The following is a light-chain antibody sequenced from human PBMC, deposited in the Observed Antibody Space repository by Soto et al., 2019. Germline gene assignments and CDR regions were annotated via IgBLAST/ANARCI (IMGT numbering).Light chain of an antibody. Sequence: DIQMTQSPSSLSASVGDRVVITCRASQTINNYLNWYQQKTGEAPKLLIYAASTLQSGVPSRFSGSESGTDFSLAISSLQPEDFATYFCQQSYSFPYTFGQGTNLLIK. J-gene: IGKJ2*01. V-gene: IGKV1-39*01. CDR1: QTINNY. CDR3: QQSYSFPYT. CDR2: AAS.